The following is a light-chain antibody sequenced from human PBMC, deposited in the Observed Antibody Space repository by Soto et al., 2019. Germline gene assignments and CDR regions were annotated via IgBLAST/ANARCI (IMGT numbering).Light chain of an antibody. CDR2: GAS. CDR1: ESISSTY. V-gene: IGKV3D-20*02. J-gene: IGKJ5*01. Sequence: EFVLTQSPGTLSLSPGERATLSCRASESISSTYLAWYQQNPGQAPRLLIYGASNRATGTPDRFSGSGSGTDFTLTISSLETEDFAVYYYQQRRSWPPTITFGQGTRLEIK. CDR3: QQRRSWPPTIT.